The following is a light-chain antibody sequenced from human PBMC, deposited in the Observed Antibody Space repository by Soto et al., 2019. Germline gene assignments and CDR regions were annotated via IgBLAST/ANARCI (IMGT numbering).Light chain of an antibody. J-gene: IGLJ2*01. CDR3: QSYDSSLSVSI. CDR1: SSNIGAGYD. CDR2: GNN. Sequence: QSVLTQPPSVSGAPGQRVTIPCTGSSSNIGAGYDVHWYQQLPGTAPKLLIYGNNNRPSGVPDRFSGSKSVTSASLAITGLQAEDEADYYCQSYDSSLSVSIFGGGTKLTVL. V-gene: IGLV1-40*01.